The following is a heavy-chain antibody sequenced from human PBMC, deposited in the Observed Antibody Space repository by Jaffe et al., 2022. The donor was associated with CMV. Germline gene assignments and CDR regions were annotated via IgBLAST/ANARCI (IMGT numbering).Heavy chain of an antibody. Sequence: EVQLMETGGGLIQPGGSLRLSCAASGFTVSSHYMSWVRQAPGKGLEWVSIIYSDYTTHYADSVKGRFTISRDNSKNMVYLQLNSLRAEDTALYYCARTFYYGSGTYERWFDPWGQGTLVSVSS. V-gene: IGHV3-53*02. CDR3: ARTFYYGSGTYERWFDP. CDR1: GFTVSSHY. D-gene: IGHD3-10*01. J-gene: IGHJ5*02. CDR2: IYSDYTT.